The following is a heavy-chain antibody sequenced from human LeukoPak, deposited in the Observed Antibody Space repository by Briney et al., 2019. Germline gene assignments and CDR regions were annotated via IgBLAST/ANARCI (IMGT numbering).Heavy chain of an antibody. D-gene: IGHD3-10*01. V-gene: IGHV4-61*02. Sequence: SSETLSLTCTVSGGSISSGSYYWSRIRQPAGKGLEWIGRIYTSGSTNYNPSLKSRVTISVDTSKNQFSLKLSSVTAADTAVYYCARVGSRFGNRQFDYWGQGTLVTVSS. CDR1: GGSISSGSYY. J-gene: IGHJ4*02. CDR2: IYTSGST. CDR3: ARVGSRFGNRQFDY.